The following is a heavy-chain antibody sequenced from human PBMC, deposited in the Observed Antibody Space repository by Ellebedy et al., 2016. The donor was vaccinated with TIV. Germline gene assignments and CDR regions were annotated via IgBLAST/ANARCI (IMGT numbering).Heavy chain of an antibody. CDR1: GFTFDDYA. V-gene: IGHV3-9*01. CDR3: ARRVAGKASFDY. J-gene: IGHJ4*02. Sequence: SLKISCAGSGFTFDDYAMHWVRQAPGKGLEWVSGISWNSGNRGYADSVKGRFTISGDNAKNSLYLQMNSLRAEDTAVYYCARRVAGKASFDYWGQGTLVTVSS. D-gene: IGHD6-19*01. CDR2: ISWNSGNR.